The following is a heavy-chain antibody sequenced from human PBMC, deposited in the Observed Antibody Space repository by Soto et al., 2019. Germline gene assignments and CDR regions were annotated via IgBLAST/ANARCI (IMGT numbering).Heavy chain of an antibody. D-gene: IGHD6-13*01. J-gene: IGHJ3*02. CDR2: ISGSGGST. CDR3: ARLGISLYDAFDI. CDR1: GFTFRSHA. Sequence: EVPLLESGGGLVQPGGSLRLSCAASGFTFRSHAMSWVRQAPGKGLEWVSAISGSGGSTYYAASVKGRFTISRDNSKNTLFGQVNSLRAGDRAVYCCARLGISLYDAFDIWGQGTMVTVSS. V-gene: IGHV3-23*01.